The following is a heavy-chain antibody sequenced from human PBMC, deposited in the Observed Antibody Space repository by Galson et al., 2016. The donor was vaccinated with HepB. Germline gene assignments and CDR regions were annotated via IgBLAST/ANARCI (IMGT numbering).Heavy chain of an antibody. CDR2: ISYDGNNK. D-gene: IGHD3-10*01. Sequence: SLRLSCAASGFTFSNYAMHWVRQAPGKGLEWVADISYDGNNKYHSDSVKGRFTISRDNSKNTLYLQMNSLSAEDTAVYYCARRRGTIDYYGSGTLDPWGQGTLVTVSS. J-gene: IGHJ5*02. CDR3: ARRRGTIDYYGSGTLDP. CDR1: GFTFSNYA. V-gene: IGHV3-30-3*01.